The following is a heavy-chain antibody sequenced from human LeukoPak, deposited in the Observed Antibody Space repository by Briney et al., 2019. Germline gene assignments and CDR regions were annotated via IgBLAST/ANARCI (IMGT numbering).Heavy chain of an antibody. V-gene: IGHV4-30-2*01. J-gene: IGHJ6*02. CDR1: GGSISSGGYS. CDR3: DRRPLYYYYGMDV. Sequence: SETLSLTCAVSGGSISSGGYSWSWIRQPAGKGLEWIGYIYLSGSTYYNPSLKSRVTISVDRSKNQFSLKLSSVTAADTAVYYCDRRPLYYYYGMDVWGQGTTVTVSS. CDR2: IYLSGST.